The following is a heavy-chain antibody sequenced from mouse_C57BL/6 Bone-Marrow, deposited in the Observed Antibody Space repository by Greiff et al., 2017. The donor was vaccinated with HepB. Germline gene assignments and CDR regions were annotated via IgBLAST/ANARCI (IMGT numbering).Heavy chain of an antibody. CDR2: INPNNGGT. CDR3: ARGLDWDVGY. J-gene: IGHJ2*01. Sequence: EVQLQQSGPELVKPGASVKISCKASGYTFTDYYMNWVKQSHGKSLEWIGDINPNNGGTSYNQKFKGKATLTVDKSSSTAYMELRSLTSEDSAVYYCARGLDWDVGYWGQGTTLTVSS. D-gene: IGHD4-1*01. CDR1: GYTFTDYY. V-gene: IGHV1-26*01.